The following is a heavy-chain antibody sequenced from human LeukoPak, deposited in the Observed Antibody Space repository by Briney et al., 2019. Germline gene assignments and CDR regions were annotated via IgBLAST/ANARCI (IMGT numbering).Heavy chain of an antibody. CDR2: TSPDLNMK. Sequence: GGSLRLSCAASGFTLRNYVIHWVRQAPGKGLEWVAVTSPDLNMKLYADSVKGRFTISRDNSRSTLYLQMNSLRPEDTAIYYCAREGYYGSGSPPSLYFDYWGQGTLVTVSS. CDR3: AREGYYGSGSPPSLYFDY. J-gene: IGHJ4*02. CDR1: GFTLRNYV. D-gene: IGHD3-10*01. V-gene: IGHV3-30-3*01.